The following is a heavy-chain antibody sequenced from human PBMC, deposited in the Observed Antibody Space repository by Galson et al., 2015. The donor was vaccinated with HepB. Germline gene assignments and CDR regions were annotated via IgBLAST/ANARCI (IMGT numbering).Heavy chain of an antibody. CDR1: GFTFDDYA. CDR2: ISWNSGSI. V-gene: IGHV3-9*01. Sequence: SLRLSCAASGFTFDDYAMHWVRQAPGKGLEWVSGISWNSGSIGYADSVKGRFTISRDNAKNSLYLQMNSLRAEDTALYYCAKDGEEGYYYDTGGGYFDLWGRGTLVTVSS. CDR3: AKDGEEGYYYDTGGGYFDL. D-gene: IGHD3-22*01. J-gene: IGHJ2*01.